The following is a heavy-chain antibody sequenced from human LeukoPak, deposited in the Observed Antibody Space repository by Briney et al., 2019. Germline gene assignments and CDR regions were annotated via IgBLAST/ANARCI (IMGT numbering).Heavy chain of an antibody. CDR2: IYPGDSDT. J-gene: IGHJ4*02. CDR1: GYSFTTYW. CDR3: ARRQGCSSSSCPPDS. D-gene: IGHD2-2*01. V-gene: IGHV5-51*01. Sequence: GDPLEISCRGSGYSFTTYWIGWVRQMPGKGLEWMGIIYPGDSDTRYRPSFRGQVTMSADKSINTAYLQWSSLKASDTAMYYCARRQGCSSSSCPPDSWGQGTLVTV.